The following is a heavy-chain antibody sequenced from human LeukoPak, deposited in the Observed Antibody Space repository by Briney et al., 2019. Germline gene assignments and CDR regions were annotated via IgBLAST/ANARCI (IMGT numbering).Heavy chain of an antibody. CDR1: GFNFNDYS. CDR3: ARDHRGDYFDY. J-gene: IGHJ4*02. Sequence: PGGSLRLSCAASGFNFNDYSMHWVRQAPGKGLEWVSLISWDGGRTDYADSVKGRFTISRDNAKNSLYLQMNSLRAEDTAVYYCARDHRGDYFDYWGQGTLVTVSS. CDR2: ISWDGGRT. V-gene: IGHV3-43*01.